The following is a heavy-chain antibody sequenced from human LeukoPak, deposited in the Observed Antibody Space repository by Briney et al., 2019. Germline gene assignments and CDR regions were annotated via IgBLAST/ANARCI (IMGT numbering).Heavy chain of an antibody. J-gene: IGHJ4*02. D-gene: IGHD6-25*01. Sequence: PGGSLRLSCAASGFTFSSYTMSWVRQAPGKGLEWVSSISSSSYIYYADSVKGRFTISRDNAKNSLYLQMNSLRAEDTAVYYCARGPPTAGAFDYWGQGTLVTVSS. CDR1: GFTFSSYT. V-gene: IGHV3-21*01. CDR3: ARGPPTAGAFDY. CDR2: ISSSSYI.